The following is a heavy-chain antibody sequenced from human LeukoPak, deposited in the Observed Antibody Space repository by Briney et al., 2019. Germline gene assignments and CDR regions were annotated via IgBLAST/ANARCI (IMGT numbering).Heavy chain of an antibody. CDR2: IYYSGNT. CDR3: ARQGYCSSTSCYLWFDP. Sequence: PSETPSLTCTVSGGSISSSSDYWGWIRQPPGKGLEWIGSIYYSGNTYYNPSLKSRVTIPVDTSKNQFSLKLSSVTAADTAVYYCARQGYCSSTSCYLWFDPWGQGTLVTVSS. V-gene: IGHV4-39*01. D-gene: IGHD2-2*01. CDR1: GGSISSSSDY. J-gene: IGHJ5*02.